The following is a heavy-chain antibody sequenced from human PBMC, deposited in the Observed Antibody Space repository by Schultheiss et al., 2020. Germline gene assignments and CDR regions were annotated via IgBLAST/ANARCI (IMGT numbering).Heavy chain of an antibody. CDR3: ANSGLAAAGTRWNDY. CDR1: GDSISSDNW. V-gene: IGHV4-4*02. CDR2: IYHSGST. J-gene: IGHJ4*02. D-gene: IGHD6-13*01. Sequence: SETLSLTCAVSGDSISSDNWWTWVRQPPGKGLEWIGEIYHSGSTNYNPSLKSRATISVDKSKNQFSLRLSSVTAADPAVYYCANSGLAAAGTRWNDYWGQGTLVTVSS.